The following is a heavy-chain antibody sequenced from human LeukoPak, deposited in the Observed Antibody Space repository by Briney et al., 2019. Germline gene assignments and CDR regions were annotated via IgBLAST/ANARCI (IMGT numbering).Heavy chain of an antibody. CDR1: GGSIRSSYYY. Sequence: SETPSLTCTVSGGSIRSSYYYWGWIRQPPGKGLEWIGSIYDSGSTYYNPSLKSRVTISVDTSKNQFSLKLSSVTAADTAVYYCAVATFRVVYAFDIWGQGTMVTVSS. V-gene: IGHV4-39*05. D-gene: IGHD5-12*01. CDR3: AVATFRVVYAFDI. J-gene: IGHJ3*02. CDR2: IYDSGST.